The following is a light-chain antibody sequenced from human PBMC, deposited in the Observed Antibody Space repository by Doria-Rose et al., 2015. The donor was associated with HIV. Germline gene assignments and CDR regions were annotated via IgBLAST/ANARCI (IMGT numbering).Light chain of an antibody. Sequence: QSPGTLSLSPGERATLSCRASQRFSSTYLAWYRPHPGQAPSLLIYDGSTRATGIPDRFSASGSVTDSTLTINRLEPEDFALYYCHQYGTSWTYGQGTKVEI. J-gene: IGKJ1*01. CDR1: QRFSSTY. CDR2: DGS. CDR3: HQYGTSWT. V-gene: IGKV3-20*01.